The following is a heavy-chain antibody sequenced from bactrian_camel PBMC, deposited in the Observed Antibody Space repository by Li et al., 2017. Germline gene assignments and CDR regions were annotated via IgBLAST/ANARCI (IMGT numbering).Heavy chain of an antibody. J-gene: IGHJ4*01. V-gene: IGHV3S53*01. CDR2: IHSDGST. Sequence: HVQLVESGGGSVQSGGSLRLSCAASRYTYNYKCMGWFRQAPGKEREGVATIHSDGSTSYADSVKGRFTISQDNAKNTLYLQLNSLKTEDTAMYYCTLGYLPNYPTKGQGTQVTVS. D-gene: IGHD2*01. CDR1: RYTYNYKC.